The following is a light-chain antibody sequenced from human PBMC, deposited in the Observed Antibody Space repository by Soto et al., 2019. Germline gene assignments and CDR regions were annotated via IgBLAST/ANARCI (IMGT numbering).Light chain of an antibody. CDR3: QASYTTPLT. V-gene: IGKV1-39*01. Sequence: DIQMTQSPSSLSASIGDRVTLTCRSSQSIGNYLNWYQQKPGKAPSLLIHSASTLQNGVPSSFSGSGSGTDFTFTIRGLQPDDVATYYWQASYTTPLTFGQGIR. J-gene: IGKJ5*01. CDR1: QSIGNY. CDR2: SAS.